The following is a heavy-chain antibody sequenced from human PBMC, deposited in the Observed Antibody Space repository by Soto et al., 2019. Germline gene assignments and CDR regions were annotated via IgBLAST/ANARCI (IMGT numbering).Heavy chain of an antibody. J-gene: IGHJ6*02. Sequence: QVQLVESGGGVVQPGRSLRLSCAASGFTFSSYGMHWVRQAPGKGLEWVAVISYDGSNKYYADSVKGRFTISRDNSKKTLYLQMNSLRAEDTAVYYCAKDQYSSSWPPNTYGMDVWGQGTTVTVSS. CDR2: ISYDGSNK. D-gene: IGHD6-13*01. V-gene: IGHV3-30*18. CDR1: GFTFSSYG. CDR3: AKDQYSSSWPPNTYGMDV.